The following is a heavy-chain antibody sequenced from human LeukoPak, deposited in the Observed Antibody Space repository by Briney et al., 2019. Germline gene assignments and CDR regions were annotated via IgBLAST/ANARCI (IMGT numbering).Heavy chain of an antibody. V-gene: IGHV1-3*01. J-gene: IGHJ3*02. Sequence: ASVKVSCKASGYTFTSYAMHWVRQAPGQRLEWMGWINAGNGNTKYSQKFQGRVTITRDTSASTAYMELSRLRSDDTAVYYCAREMESSYYYDSSGYNDAFDIWGQGTMVTVSS. CDR2: INAGNGNT. D-gene: IGHD3-22*01. CDR3: AREMESSYYYDSSGYNDAFDI. CDR1: GYTFTSYA.